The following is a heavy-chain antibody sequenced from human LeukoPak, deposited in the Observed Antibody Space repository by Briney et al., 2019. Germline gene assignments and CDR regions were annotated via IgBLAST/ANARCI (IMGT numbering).Heavy chain of an antibody. CDR3: ASQPLRWVYFDY. CDR1: GFTFSNAW. D-gene: IGHD1-14*01. V-gene: IGHV3-15*01. J-gene: IGHJ4*02. CDR2: IKSKTDGGTT. Sequence: GGSLRLSCAASGFTFSNAWMSWVRQAPGKGLEWVGRIKSKTDGGTTDYAAPVKGRFTISRDDSKNTLYLQMNSLKTEDTAVYYCASQPLRWVYFDYWGQGTLVTVSS.